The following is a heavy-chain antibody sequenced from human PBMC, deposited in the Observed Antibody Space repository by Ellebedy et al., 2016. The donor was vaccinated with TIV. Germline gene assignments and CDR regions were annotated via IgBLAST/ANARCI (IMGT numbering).Heavy chain of an antibody. CDR1: GGTFGTSA. D-gene: IGHD2/OR15-2a*01. CDR2: MNPNSGNI. CDR3: ASFSLGS. V-gene: IGHV1-8*02. J-gene: IGHJ5*02. Sequence: ASVKVSXXASGGTFGTSAINWVRQAPGQGLEWMGWMNPNSGNIAYARKFQGRLTLTRKTSIDTAYMELSRLRSEDTAVYYCASFSLGSWGQGTLVTVSS.